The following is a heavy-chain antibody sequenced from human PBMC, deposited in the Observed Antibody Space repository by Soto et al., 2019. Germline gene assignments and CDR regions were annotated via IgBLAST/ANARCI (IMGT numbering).Heavy chain of an antibody. CDR2: ISSNSTYI. CDR1: GFTFSSYS. Sequence: TGGSVRLSCAASGFTFSSYSMNWVRQAPGKGLEWVSSISSNSTYIYYGDSVKGRFTISRDNAKNTLYLQMNSLRPEDTALYYCAKDEYYYSRSGYYIFDSWGQGTLVTVSS. J-gene: IGHJ4*02. V-gene: IGHV3-21*01. CDR3: AKDEYYYSRSGYYIFDS. D-gene: IGHD3-22*01.